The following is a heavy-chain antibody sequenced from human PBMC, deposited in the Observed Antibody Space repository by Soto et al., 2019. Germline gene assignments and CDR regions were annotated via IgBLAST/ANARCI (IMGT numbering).Heavy chain of an antibody. Sequence: QVQLVQSGAEVKKPGSSVKVSCKASGGTFSSYAISWVRQAPGQGLEWRGGIIPIFGTANYAQKCQGRVTITADESTRTAYMELSSVRSEDTAVYYCARHPRQKYYYGMDVWGQGATVPVSS. V-gene: IGHV1-69*12. CDR3: ARHPRQKYYYGMDV. CDR1: GGTFSSYA. CDR2: IIPIFGTA. J-gene: IGHJ6*02.